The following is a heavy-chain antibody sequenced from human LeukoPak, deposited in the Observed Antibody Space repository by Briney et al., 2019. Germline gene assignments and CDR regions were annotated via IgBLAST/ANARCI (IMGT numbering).Heavy chain of an antibody. CDR1: GGSISSYY. CDR2: IYYSGST. V-gene: IGHV4-59*01. Sequence: SETLSLTCTVSGGSISSYYWGWIRQPPGKGLEWIGYIYYSGSTNYNPSLKSRVTTSVDTSKNQFSLKLSSVTAADTAVYYCAREVDILTPHNWFDPWGQGTLVTVSS. CDR3: AREVDILTPHNWFDP. D-gene: IGHD3-9*01. J-gene: IGHJ5*02.